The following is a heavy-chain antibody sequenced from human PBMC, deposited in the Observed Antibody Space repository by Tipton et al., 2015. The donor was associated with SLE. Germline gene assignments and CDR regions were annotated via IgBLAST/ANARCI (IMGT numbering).Heavy chain of an antibody. D-gene: IGHD2-15*01. CDR1: GGSITSHY. J-gene: IGHJ4*02. CDR3: ARGSVVADDY. V-gene: IGHV4-59*11. Sequence: TLSLTCSVSGGSITSHYWNWIRQTPGKGLEWIGYIRHNRDSNYHPSLKSRVSMSVDTSKNQLALTLTSVTAADTAVYYCARGSVVADDYWGQGTLVTVTS. CDR2: IRHNRDS.